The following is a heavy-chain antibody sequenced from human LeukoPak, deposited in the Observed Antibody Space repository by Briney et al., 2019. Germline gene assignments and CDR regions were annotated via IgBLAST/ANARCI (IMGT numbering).Heavy chain of an antibody. V-gene: IGHV1-2*02. D-gene: IGHD5-12*01. J-gene: IGHJ4*02. CDR2: INPNSGDT. CDR1: GYTLTGYY. Sequence: GASVRVSCKASGYTLTGYYMHWVRQAPGQGLEWMGWINPNSGDTNYAQKFQGRVTMTRDTSISTAYMELSSLTSEDTAVYYCARNIVATTNYDYWGQGTLVTVSS. CDR3: ARNIVATTNYDY.